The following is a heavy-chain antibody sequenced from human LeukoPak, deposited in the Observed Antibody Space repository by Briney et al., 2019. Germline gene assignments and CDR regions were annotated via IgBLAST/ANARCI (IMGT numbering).Heavy chain of an antibody. V-gene: IGHV5-51*01. J-gene: IGHJ3*02. D-gene: IGHD4-11*01. CDR2: IYPGDSDT. CDR3: ARHRDDSSAFDI. CDR1: GYSFTGYW. Sequence: GESLKISCKGSGYSFTGYWIGWVRQMPGKGLEYMGIIYPGDSDTTYSPSFQGQVTISADKSISTAYLQWTSLKASDTAMYFCARHRDDSSAFDIWGQGTMVTVPS.